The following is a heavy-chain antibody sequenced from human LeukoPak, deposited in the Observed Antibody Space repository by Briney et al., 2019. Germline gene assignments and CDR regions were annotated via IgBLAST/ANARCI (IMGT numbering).Heavy chain of an antibody. CDR3: AKSRPHCGGPTCPLGH. J-gene: IGHJ4*02. V-gene: IGHV3-23*01. CDR1: GFTFSTYT. Sequence: GGSLRLLCAASGFTFSTYTVTWVRQARGKGLEWVSSISACRGNTYYADPVQGLATISREHSDNTLYLQVTTVNAEDTAVYYCAKSRPHCGGPTCPLGHWGQGTLVVVSS. D-gene: IGHD2-2*01. CDR2: ISACRGNT.